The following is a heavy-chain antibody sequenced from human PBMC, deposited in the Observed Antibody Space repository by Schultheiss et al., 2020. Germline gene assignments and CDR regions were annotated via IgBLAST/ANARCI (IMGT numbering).Heavy chain of an antibody. V-gene: IGHV3-23*01. CDR2: ISGSGGST. CDR1: GFTFSSYA. D-gene: IGHD5-24*01. Sequence: GESLKISCAASGFTFSSYAMSWVRQAPGKGLEWVSAISGSGGSTYYADSVKGRFTISRDNSKNTLYLQMNSLRAEDTAVYYCARTSALQFYYYYGMDVWGQGTTVTVSS. J-gene: IGHJ6*02. CDR3: ARTSALQFYYYYGMDV.